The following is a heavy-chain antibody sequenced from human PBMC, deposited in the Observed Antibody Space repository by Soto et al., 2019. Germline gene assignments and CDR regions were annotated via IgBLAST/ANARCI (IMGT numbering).Heavy chain of an antibody. Sequence: EVQLVESGGGLTQPGGSLRLSCAASGFTFSSYEMNWVRQAPGKGPEWVSYISSSGTTIYYADSVKGRFTTSRDNAKNSLYLPMNSLRAEDTAVYFCARAASPFSSSYRFDYWGQGTLVTVSS. V-gene: IGHV3-48*03. CDR1: GFTFSSYE. D-gene: IGHD6-13*01. CDR3: ARAASPFSSSYRFDY. J-gene: IGHJ4*02. CDR2: ISSSGTTI.